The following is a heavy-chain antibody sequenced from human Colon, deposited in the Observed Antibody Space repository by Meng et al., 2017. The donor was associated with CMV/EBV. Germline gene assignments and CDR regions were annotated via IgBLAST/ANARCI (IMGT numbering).Heavy chain of an antibody. V-gene: IGHV3-23*01. D-gene: IGHD3-10*01. CDR1: EITLNTYV. Sequence: GGSLRLSCAASEITLNTYVMRWVRQAPGKGLEWVSSIDYGGRTYYPDSVKGRFTISRDSSKNMLYLQMNSMRVEDTAVYYCALVSIASFGEFHFDYWGQGTLVTVSS. CDR2: IDYGGRT. J-gene: IGHJ4*02. CDR3: ALVSIASFGEFHFDY.